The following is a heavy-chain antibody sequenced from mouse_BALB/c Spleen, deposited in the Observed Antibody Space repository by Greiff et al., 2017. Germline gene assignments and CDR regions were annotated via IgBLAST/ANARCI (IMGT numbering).Heavy chain of an antibody. V-gene: IGHV5-6-5*01. CDR3: AREGRYYAMDY. CDR2: ISSGGST. CDR1: GFTFSSYA. J-gene: IGHJ4*01. Sequence: DVQLVESGGGLVKPGGSLKLSCAASGFTFSSYAMSWVRQTPEKRLEWVASISSGGSTYYPDSVKGRFTISRDNARNILYLQMSSLRSEDTAMYYCAREGRYYAMDYWGQGTSVTVSS.